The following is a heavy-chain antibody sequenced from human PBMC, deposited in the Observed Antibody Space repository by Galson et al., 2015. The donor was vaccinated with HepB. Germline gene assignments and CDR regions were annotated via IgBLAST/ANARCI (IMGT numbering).Heavy chain of an antibody. Sequence: LSCAASGFTFSNAWMSWVRQAPGKGLEWVGRIKSKTDGGTTDYAAPVKGRFTISRDDSKNTLYLQMNSLKTEDTAVYYCTTEGSSGWYGWADYWGQGTLVTVSS. V-gene: IGHV3-15*01. D-gene: IGHD6-19*01. CDR1: GFTFSNAW. CDR3: TTEGSSGWYGWADY. J-gene: IGHJ4*02. CDR2: IKSKTDGGTT.